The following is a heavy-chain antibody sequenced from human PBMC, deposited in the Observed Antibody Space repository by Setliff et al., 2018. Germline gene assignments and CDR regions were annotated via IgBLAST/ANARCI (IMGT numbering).Heavy chain of an antibody. Sequence: SETLSLTCIVAGDSISNTGYYWTWIRQPPGKGLEWIGKINHSGSTNYNPSLKSRVTISLDTSKNLFSLNLSSVTAADTAVYYCARVLGYNGYGNYYIYYFMDVWGKGTTVTVSS. D-gene: IGHD5-12*01. V-gene: IGHV4-38-2*02. J-gene: IGHJ6*03. CDR3: ARVLGYNGYGNYYIYYFMDV. CDR1: GDSISNTGYY. CDR2: INHSGST.